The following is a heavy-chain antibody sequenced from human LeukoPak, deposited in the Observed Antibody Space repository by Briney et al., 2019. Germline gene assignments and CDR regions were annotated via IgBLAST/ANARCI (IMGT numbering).Heavy chain of an antibody. Sequence: GGSLRLSCAASGFTFTCCWMSWVRQTRGKGLEWVASIKQDGSEEFYADSVKGRFTISRDNAKNSLYLQVNSLRAEDTAVYYCARVPGVTRYFDSWGQGILVTVSS. V-gene: IGHV3-7*01. CDR3: ARVPGVTRYFDS. CDR2: IKQDGSEE. J-gene: IGHJ4*02. CDR1: GFTFTCCW. D-gene: IGHD4-23*01.